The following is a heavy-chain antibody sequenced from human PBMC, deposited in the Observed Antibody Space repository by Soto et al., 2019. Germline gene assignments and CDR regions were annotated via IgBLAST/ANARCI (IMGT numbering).Heavy chain of an antibody. CDR3: ARDRDYGGTIDY. V-gene: IGHV1-69*04. CDR2: IIPILGIA. D-gene: IGHD4-17*01. Sequence: ASVKVSCKASGGTFSSYAISWVRQAPGQGLEWMGRIIPILGIANYAQKLQGRVTITADKSTSTADMELSSLRSEDTAVYYCARDRDYGGTIDYWGQGTLVTVSS. J-gene: IGHJ4*02. CDR1: GGTFSSYA.